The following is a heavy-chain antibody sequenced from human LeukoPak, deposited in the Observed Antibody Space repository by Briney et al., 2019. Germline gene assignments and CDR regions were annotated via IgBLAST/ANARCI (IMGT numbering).Heavy chain of an antibody. CDR2: IRSKTDGGTT. D-gene: IGHD4-17*01. CDR3: ITPSVAYGEVFDY. Sequence: GGSLRLSCAASGFTFSNAWMSWVRQAPGKGLEWVGRIRSKTDGGTTDYAAPVKGRFTISRDDSKNTVYLQMNSLKTEDTAVYYCITPSVAYGEVFDYWGQGTLVTVSS. CDR1: GFTFSNAW. V-gene: IGHV3-15*01. J-gene: IGHJ4*02.